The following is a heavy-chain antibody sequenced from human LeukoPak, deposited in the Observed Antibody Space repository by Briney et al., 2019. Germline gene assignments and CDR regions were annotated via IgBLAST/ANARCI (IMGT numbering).Heavy chain of an antibody. V-gene: IGHV1-69*01. CDR3: ARLWFGEILFDY. J-gene: IGHJ4*02. CDR1: GGAFSSYA. D-gene: IGHD3-10*01. CDR2: IIPIFGTA. Sequence: SVKVSCKASGGAFSSYAISWVRQAPGQGLEWMGGIIPIFGTANYAQKFQGRVTITADESTSTAYMELSSLRSEDTAVYYCARLWFGEILFDYWGQGTLVTVSS.